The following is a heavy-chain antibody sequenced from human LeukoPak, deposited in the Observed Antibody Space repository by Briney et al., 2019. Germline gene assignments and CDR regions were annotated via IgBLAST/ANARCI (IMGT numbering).Heavy chain of an antibody. CDR3: ARGPCYDFWSGYSAYYYYGMDV. V-gene: IGHV4-59*01. J-gene: IGHJ6*02. CDR2: IYYSGST. CDR1: GGSISSYY. Sequence: PSETLSLTCTVSGGSISSYYWSWIRQPPGKGLEWIGYIYYSGSTNYNPSLKSRVTISVDTSKNQFSLKLSSVTAADTAVYYCARGPCYDFWSGYSAYYYYGMDVWGQGTTVTVSS. D-gene: IGHD3-3*01.